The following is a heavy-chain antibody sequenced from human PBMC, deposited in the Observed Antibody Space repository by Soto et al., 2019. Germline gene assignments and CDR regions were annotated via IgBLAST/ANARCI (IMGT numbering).Heavy chain of an antibody. J-gene: IGHJ5*02. D-gene: IGHD6-6*01. Sequence: ASVKVSCKASGYTFTSYDINWVRQATGQGLEWMGWMNPNSGNTGYAQKFQGRVTMTRNTSISTAYMELSSLRSEDTAVYYCARARSIAARYPKQNKNWFDPWGQGTLVTVSS. CDR2: MNPNSGNT. V-gene: IGHV1-8*01. CDR3: ARARSIAARYPKQNKNWFDP. CDR1: GYTFTSYD.